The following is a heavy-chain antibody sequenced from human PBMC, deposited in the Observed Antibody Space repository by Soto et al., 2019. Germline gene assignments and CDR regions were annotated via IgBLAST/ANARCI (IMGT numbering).Heavy chain of an antibody. V-gene: IGHV5-51*01. CDR3: ARQNLYFYDFWSGYYDY. D-gene: IGHD3-3*01. CDR1: GYSFTSYW. J-gene: IGHJ4*02. Sequence: GESLKISCKGSGYSFTSYWIGWVRQMPGKGLEWMGIIYPGDSDTRYSPSFQGQVTISADKSISTAYLQWSSLKASDTAMYYCARQNLYFYDFWSGYYDYWGQGTLVTVSS. CDR2: IYPGDSDT.